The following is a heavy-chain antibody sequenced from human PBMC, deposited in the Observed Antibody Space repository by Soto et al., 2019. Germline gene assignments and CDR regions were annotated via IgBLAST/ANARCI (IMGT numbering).Heavy chain of an antibody. CDR1: GFTFSSYS. CDR2: ISSSSSYI. CDR3: ARAGEYSSSSFDY. V-gene: IGHV3-21*01. D-gene: IGHD6-6*01. Sequence: GGSLRLSCAASGFTFSSYSMNWVRQAPGKGLEWVSSISSSSSYIYYADSVKGGFIISRDNAKNSLYLQMNSVRAEDTAVYYCARAGEYSSSSFDYWGQGTLVTVSS. J-gene: IGHJ4*02.